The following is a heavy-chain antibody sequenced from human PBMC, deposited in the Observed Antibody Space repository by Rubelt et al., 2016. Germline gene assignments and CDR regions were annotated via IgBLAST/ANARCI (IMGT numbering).Heavy chain of an antibody. J-gene: IGHJ5*02. Sequence: QITLKESGPTLVKPTQTLTLTCTFSGLSLTSRPEGVGWIRQPPGKALEWLAVIYWDDDKRYSPSLKNRLTITKDTSKKQVVLTMTNMDPVDTATYYCAQALDGSDWNSGRYDPWGQGILVTVSS. CDR2: IYWDDDK. V-gene: IGHV2-5*02. CDR1: GLSLTSRPEG. CDR3: AQALDGSDWNSGRYDP. D-gene: IGHD1-7*01.